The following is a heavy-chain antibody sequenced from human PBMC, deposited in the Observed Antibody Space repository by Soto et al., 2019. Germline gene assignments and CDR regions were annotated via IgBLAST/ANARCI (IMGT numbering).Heavy chain of an antibody. CDR3: ARVWRDRSNYYYYYGMDV. CDR1: GGSISSGDYY. Sequence: SETLSLTCTVSGGSISSGDYYWSWIRQPPGKGLEWIGYIYYSGSTYYNPSLKSRVTISVDTSKNQFSLKLSSVTAADTAVYYCARVWRDRSNYYYYYGMDVWGQGTTVTVSS. J-gene: IGHJ6*02. CDR2: IYYSGST. D-gene: IGHD3-22*01. V-gene: IGHV4-30-4*02.